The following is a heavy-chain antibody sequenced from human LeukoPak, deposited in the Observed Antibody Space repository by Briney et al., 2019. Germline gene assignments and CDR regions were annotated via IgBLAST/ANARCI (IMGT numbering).Heavy chain of an antibody. CDR2: IKSKTDGGTT. CDR3: TGILLWFGEFDY. CDR1: GFTFSNAW. Sequence: GGSLRLSCAASGFTFSNAWMSWVRPAPGKGLEWVGRIKSKTDGGTTDYPATVKGRFTISRDDSKNTLYLQMNSLKAEDSAVYYCTGILLWFGEFDYWGQGTLVTVSS. V-gene: IGHV3-15*01. D-gene: IGHD3-10*01. J-gene: IGHJ4*02.